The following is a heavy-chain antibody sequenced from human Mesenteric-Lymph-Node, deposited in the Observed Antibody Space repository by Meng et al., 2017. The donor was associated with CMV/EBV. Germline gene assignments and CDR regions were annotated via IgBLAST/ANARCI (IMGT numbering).Heavy chain of an antibody. CDR3: ARPTAGYSYAD. V-gene: IGHV3-21*01. CDR1: GLTLSSNW. D-gene: IGHD5-18*01. J-gene: IGHJ4*02. CDR2: ISSSSSYI. Sequence: YGAAHGLTLSSNWMEGVRQAPGKGLVWVSSISSSSSYIYYADSVKGRFTISRDNAKNSLYLQMNSLRAEDTAVYYCARPTAGYSYADWGQGTLVTVSS.